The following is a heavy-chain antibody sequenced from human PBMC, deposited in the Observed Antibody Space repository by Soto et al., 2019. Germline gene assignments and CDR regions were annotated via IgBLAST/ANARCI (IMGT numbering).Heavy chain of an antibody. Sequence: SETLSLTCTVSGGSISSYYWSWIRQPPGKGLEWIGYIYYSGSTNYNPSLKSRVTISVDTSKNQFSLKLSSVTAADTAVYYCARGTRITIFGVVTYNWFDPWGQGTLVTVSS. J-gene: IGHJ5*02. CDR1: GGSISSYY. CDR3: ARGTRITIFGVVTYNWFDP. D-gene: IGHD3-3*01. CDR2: IYYSGST. V-gene: IGHV4-59*08.